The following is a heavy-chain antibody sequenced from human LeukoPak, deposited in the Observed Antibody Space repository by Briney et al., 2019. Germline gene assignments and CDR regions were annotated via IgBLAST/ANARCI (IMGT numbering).Heavy chain of an antibody. CDR1: GFTFSSYA. CDR2: ISYDGSNK. CDR3: ARERITMIVVVIHNWFDP. D-gene: IGHD3-22*01. Sequence: GGSLRLSCAASGFTFSSYAMHWVRQAPGKGLEWVAVISYDGSNKYYADSVKGRFTISRDNSKNTLYLQMNSLRAEDMAVYYCARERITMIVVVIHNWFDPWGQGTLVTVSS. J-gene: IGHJ5*02. V-gene: IGHV3-30-3*01.